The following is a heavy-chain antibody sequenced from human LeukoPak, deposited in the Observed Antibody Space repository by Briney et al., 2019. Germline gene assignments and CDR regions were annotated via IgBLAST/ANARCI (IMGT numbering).Heavy chain of an antibody. CDR1: GFTFSSYA. CDR3: AREKWLETYAFDI. Sequence: PGGSLRLSCAASGFTFSSYAMHWVRQAPGKGLEWVAVISYDGSNKYYADSVKGRSTISRDNSKNTLYLQMNSLRAEDTAVYYCAREKWLETYAFDIWGQGTMVTVSS. J-gene: IGHJ3*02. D-gene: IGHD6-19*01. V-gene: IGHV3-30*04. CDR2: ISYDGSNK.